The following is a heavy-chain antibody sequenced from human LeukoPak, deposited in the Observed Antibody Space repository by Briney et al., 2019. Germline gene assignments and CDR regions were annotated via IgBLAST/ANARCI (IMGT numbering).Heavy chain of an antibody. CDR1: DFTFSSYG. CDR2: ITGSGGNT. CDR3: AKVGMFYGSGSYSDY. D-gene: IGHD3-10*01. Sequence: GGSLRLSCEGSDFTFSSYGMNWVRQAPGKGLEWVSGITGSGGNTYYADSVKGRFTISRDNSNKTLYLQMNSLRVEDTALYYCAKVGMFYGSGSYSDYWGQGTLVTVSS. J-gene: IGHJ4*02. V-gene: IGHV3-23*01.